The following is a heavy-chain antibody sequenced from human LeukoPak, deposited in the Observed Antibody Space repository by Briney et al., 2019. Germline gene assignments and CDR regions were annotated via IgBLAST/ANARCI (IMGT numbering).Heavy chain of an antibody. J-gene: IGHJ4*02. D-gene: IGHD6-6*01. Sequence: QSGGSLRLSCAASVFTFNAYGMHWVRQAPGKGLEWMAFIRYDGTNKYYADSVKGRFTISRDNSKNTLYLQMNSPGPEDTAVYYCARERVAARLFSTSPIDYWGQGTLVTVSS. V-gene: IGHV3-30*02. CDR1: VFTFNAYG. CDR3: ARERVAARLFSTSPIDY. CDR2: IRYDGTNK.